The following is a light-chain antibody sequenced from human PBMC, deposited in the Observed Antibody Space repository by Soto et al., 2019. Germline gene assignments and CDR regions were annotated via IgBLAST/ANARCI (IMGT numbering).Light chain of an antibody. CDR3: QTWGTGIRVV. Sequence: QPVLTQSPSASASLGAPVRLTCTLSSGHSSYPIAWHQQQPEKGPRYLMKLNSDGSHSKGDGIPDRFSGSSSGAERYLTISSLQSEDEADYYCQTWGTGIRVVFGGGTKLTVL. CDR1: SGHSSYP. CDR2: LNSDGSH. V-gene: IGLV4-69*01. J-gene: IGLJ2*01.